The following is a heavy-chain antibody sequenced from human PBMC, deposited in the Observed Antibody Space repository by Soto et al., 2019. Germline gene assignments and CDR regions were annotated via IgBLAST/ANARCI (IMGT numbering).Heavy chain of an antibody. CDR3: ARAGGYKYLDY. J-gene: IGHJ4*02. CDR1: GGSISSYY. V-gene: IGHV4-59*01. Sequence: SEILSLACTVSGGSISSYYWSWIRQPPGKGLEWIGYIYYSGSTNYNPSLKSRVTISVDTSKNQFSLKLSSVTAADTAVYYCARAGGYKYLDYWGQGALVTAPQ. CDR2: IYYSGST. D-gene: IGHD2-2*02.